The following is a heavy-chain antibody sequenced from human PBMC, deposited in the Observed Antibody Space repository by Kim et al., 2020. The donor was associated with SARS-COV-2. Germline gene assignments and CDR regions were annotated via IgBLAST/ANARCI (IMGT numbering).Heavy chain of an antibody. CDR1: GYSFTSYW. Sequence: GESLKISCKGSGYSFTSYWIGWVRQMPGKGLEWMGIIYPGDSDTRYSPSFQGQVTISADKSISTAYLQWSSLKASDTAMYYCARRQLKYPRGGDWFDPWGQGTLVTVSS. CDR3: ARRQLKYPRGGDWFDP. D-gene: IGHD6-6*01. V-gene: IGHV5-51*01. J-gene: IGHJ5*02. CDR2: IYPGDSDT.